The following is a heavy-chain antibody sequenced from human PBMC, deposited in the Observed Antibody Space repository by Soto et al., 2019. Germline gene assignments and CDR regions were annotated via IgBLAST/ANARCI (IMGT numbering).Heavy chain of an antibody. CDR3: VKDTVAAYFDY. V-gene: IGHV3-64D*06. D-gene: IGHD4-17*01. CDR2: ISSSGGST. J-gene: IGHJ4*02. CDR1: GFTFSSYA. Sequence: GGSLRLSCSASGFTFSSYAMHWVRQAPGKGLEYVSAISSSGGSTYYADSVKGRFTISRDNSKNTLYLQMSSLRAEDTAVYYCVKDTVAAYFDYWGQGTLVTVSS.